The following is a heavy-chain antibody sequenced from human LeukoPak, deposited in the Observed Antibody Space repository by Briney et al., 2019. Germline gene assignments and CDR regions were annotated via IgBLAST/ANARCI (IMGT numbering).Heavy chain of an antibody. D-gene: IGHD5-18*01. CDR1: GFTFSSCS. CDR2: ISSSSSVI. Sequence: PGGSLRLSCAASGFTFSSCSMNWVRQAPGKGLEWLSYISSSSSVIDYADSVKGRFTISRDNAKNSLYLQMNSLRAEDTAVYYCARARGYSYGYSDYWGQGTLVTVSS. V-gene: IGHV3-48*01. CDR3: ARARGYSYGYSDY. J-gene: IGHJ4*02.